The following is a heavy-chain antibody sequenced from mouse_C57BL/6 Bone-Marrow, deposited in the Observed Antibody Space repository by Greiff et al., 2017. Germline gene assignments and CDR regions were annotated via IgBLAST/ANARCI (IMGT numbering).Heavy chain of an antibody. CDR3: ARSPLLLYYFDY. J-gene: IGHJ2*01. CDR1: GYTFTSYG. V-gene: IGHV1-81*01. CDR2: IYPRSGNT. Sequence: VQLQQSGAELARPGASVKLSCKASGYTFTSYGISWVKQRTGQGLEWIGEIYPRSGNTYYNEKFKGKATLTADKSSSTAYMELRSLTSEDSAVYFCARSPLLLYYFDYWGQGTTLPVSS. D-gene: IGHD2-12*01.